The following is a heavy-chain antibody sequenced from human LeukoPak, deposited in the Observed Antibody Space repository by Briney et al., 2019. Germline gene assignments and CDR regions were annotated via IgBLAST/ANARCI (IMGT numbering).Heavy chain of an antibody. D-gene: IGHD5-18*01. CDR1: GGSISSGGYY. CDR2: IYYSGST. Sequence: SQTLSLTCTVSGGSISSGGYYWSWIRQHPGKGLEWIGYIYYSGSTYYNPSLKSRVTISVDTSKNQFSLKLSSVTAADTAVYYCARDVADTAMVRPYGMDVWGQGTTVTVS. V-gene: IGHV4-31*03. CDR3: ARDVADTAMVRPYGMDV. J-gene: IGHJ6*02.